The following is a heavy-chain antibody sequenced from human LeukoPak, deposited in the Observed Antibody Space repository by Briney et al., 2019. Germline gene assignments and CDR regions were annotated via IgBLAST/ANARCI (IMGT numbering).Heavy chain of an antibody. V-gene: IGHV4-59*01. CDR1: GGSISTNY. CDR2: IYYTGSP. J-gene: IGHJ5*02. D-gene: IGHD3-10*01. Sequence: SQTLSLTCTVSGGSISTNYWSWIRHPPGKGLEWIGYIYYTGSPNYNPSLKSRVTISVDASKNQFSLRLTFVTAADTAVYYCARLVREYDWFVPWGQGTLVSVSP. CDR3: ARLVREYDWFVP.